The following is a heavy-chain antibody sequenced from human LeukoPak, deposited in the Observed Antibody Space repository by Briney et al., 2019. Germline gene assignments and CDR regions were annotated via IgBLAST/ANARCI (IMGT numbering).Heavy chain of an antibody. CDR3: ARDEVFTMVRGVIITRAYWFDP. V-gene: IGHV1-2*02. J-gene: IGHJ5*02. CDR2: INPNSGGT. Sequence: ASVKVSCKASGYTFTGYYMHWVRQAPGQGLEWMGWINPNSGGTNYAQKFQGRVTMTRDTSISTAYMELSRLRSDDTAVYYCARDEVFTMVRGVIITRAYWFDPWGQGTLVTVSS. CDR1: GYTFTGYY. D-gene: IGHD3-10*01.